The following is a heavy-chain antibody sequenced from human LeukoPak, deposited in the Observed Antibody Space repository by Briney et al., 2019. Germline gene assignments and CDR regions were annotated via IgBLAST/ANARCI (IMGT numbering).Heavy chain of an antibody. Sequence: ASVKVSCKASGYTFTSYGISWVRQAPGQGLEWVGWISAYNGNTNYAQKLQGRVTMTTDTSTSTAYMELRSLRSDDTAVYYCARVYDFWSGDYYYGMDVWGQGTTVTVSS. J-gene: IGHJ6*02. CDR2: ISAYNGNT. D-gene: IGHD3-3*01. V-gene: IGHV1-18*01. CDR1: GYTFTSYG. CDR3: ARVYDFWSGDYYYGMDV.